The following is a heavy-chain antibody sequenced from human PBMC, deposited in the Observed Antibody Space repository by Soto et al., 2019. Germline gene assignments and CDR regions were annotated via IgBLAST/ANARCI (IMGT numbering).Heavy chain of an antibody. J-gene: IGHJ3*02. CDR1: GFTFSSYW. CDR2: IKQDGSEK. V-gene: IGHV3-7*01. CDR3: ARDGSSWYGDDAFDI. D-gene: IGHD6-13*01. Sequence: GGSLRLSCAASGFTFSSYWMSWVRQAPGKGLEWVANIKQDGSEKYYVDSVKGRFTISRDNAKNSLYLQMNSLRAEDTAVYYCARDGSSWYGDDAFDIRGQGTMVTVSS.